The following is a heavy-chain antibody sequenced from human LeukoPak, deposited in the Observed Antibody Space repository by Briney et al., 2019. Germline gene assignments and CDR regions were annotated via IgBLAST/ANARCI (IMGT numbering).Heavy chain of an antibody. CDR3: AKDYYDSSGPDY. J-gene: IGHJ4*02. V-gene: IGHV3-30*04. CDR2: ISYDGSNK. Sequence: SGGSLRLSCAASGFTFSSYAMHWVRQAPGKGLEWVAVISYDGSNKYYADSVKGRFTISRDNSKNTLYLQMNSLRAEDTAVYYCAKDYYDSSGPDYWGQGTLVTVSS. D-gene: IGHD3-22*01. CDR1: GFTFSSYA.